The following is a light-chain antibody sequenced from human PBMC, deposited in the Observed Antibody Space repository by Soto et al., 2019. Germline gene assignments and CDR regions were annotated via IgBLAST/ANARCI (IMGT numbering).Light chain of an antibody. J-gene: IGLJ2*01. Sequence: QSALTQAASVSGSRGQSITISCTGTSRDVGVSNSVSWYQQHPGKAPKLLIYDVSNRPSGVYNRFSGSKSGNTASLTISGLQAEDEADYYCSSYTSSSTVVFGGGTKLTVL. CDR3: SSYTSSSTVV. V-gene: IGLV2-14*01. CDR1: SRDVGVSNS. CDR2: DVS.